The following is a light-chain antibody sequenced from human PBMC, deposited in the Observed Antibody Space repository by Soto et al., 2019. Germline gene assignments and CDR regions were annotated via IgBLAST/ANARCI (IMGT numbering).Light chain of an antibody. CDR3: QQRSSWPLFT. CDR1: QSIGSY. CDR2: DTS. Sequence: EIVLTQSPATLSLSPGERATLSCRASQSIGSYLAWYQQKPGQAPRLLIYDTSNRATAIPARFSGSGSGTHFTLAISSLEPEDLAVYYCQQRSSWPLFTFGPGTKVNLK. V-gene: IGKV3-11*01. J-gene: IGKJ3*01.